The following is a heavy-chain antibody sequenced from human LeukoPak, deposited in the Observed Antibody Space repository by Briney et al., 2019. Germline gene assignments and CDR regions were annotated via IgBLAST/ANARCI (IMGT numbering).Heavy chain of an antibody. CDR3: ARDYYDSGGYDAFDI. CDR1: GGSISSYY. V-gene: IGHV4-59*01. CDR2: IYYSGST. J-gene: IGHJ3*02. Sequence: PSETLSLTCTVSGGSISSYYWSWIRQPPGKGLEWIGYIYYSGSTNYNPSLKSRVTISVDTSKNQFSLKLSSVTAADTAVYYCARDYYDSGGYDAFDIWGQGTMVTVSS. D-gene: IGHD3-22*01.